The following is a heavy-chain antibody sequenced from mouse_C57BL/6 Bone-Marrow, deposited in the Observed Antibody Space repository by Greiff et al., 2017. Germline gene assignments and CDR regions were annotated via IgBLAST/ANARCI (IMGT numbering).Heavy chain of an antibody. V-gene: IGHV1-50*01. D-gene: IGHD1-1*01. Sequence: QVQLKQSGAELVKPGASVKLSCKASGYTFTSYWMQWVKQRPGQGLEWIGEIDPSDSYTNYNQKFKGKATLTVDTSSSTAYMQLSSLTSEDSAVYYCASSSLYYYAMDYWGQGTSVTVSS. CDR1: GYTFTSYW. CDR3: ASSSLYYYAMDY. J-gene: IGHJ4*01. CDR2: IDPSDSYT.